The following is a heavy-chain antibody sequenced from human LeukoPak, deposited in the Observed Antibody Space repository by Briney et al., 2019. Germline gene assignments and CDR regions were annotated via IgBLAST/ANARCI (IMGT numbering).Heavy chain of an antibody. Sequence: PGGSLRLSCAASGFTFSNYWMSWVRQAPEKGLEWVANINQDGGVKQYVDSMKGRFTISRDNARDSLYLLMNSLRAEDTAVYYCARDRDDGGFEYWGQGTLVTVYS. CDR2: INQDGGVK. CDR1: GFTFSNYW. V-gene: IGHV3-7*01. D-gene: IGHD4-23*01. CDR3: ARDRDDGGFEY. J-gene: IGHJ4*02.